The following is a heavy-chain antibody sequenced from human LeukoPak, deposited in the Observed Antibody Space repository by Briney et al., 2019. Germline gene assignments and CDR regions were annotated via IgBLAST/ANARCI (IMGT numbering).Heavy chain of an antibody. V-gene: IGHV1-46*01. CDR2: INPSGGST. Sequence: ASVKVSCTASGYTFTSYYMHWVRQAPGQGLEWMGIINPSGGSTSSAQKFQGRVTMTRDTSTSTVYMEMSSLRSEDTAVYYCARVSGYCSGGRCYGLPSHGMDVWGQGTTVTVSS. J-gene: IGHJ6*02. D-gene: IGHD2-15*01. CDR3: ARVSGYCSGGRCYGLPSHGMDV. CDR1: GYTFTSYY.